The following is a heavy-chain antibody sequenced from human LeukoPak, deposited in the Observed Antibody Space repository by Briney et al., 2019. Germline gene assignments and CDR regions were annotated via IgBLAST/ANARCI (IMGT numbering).Heavy chain of an antibody. CDR3: ARLIAAAGYYYYGMDV. D-gene: IGHD6-13*01. CDR1: GFTFSSYS. V-gene: IGHV3-21*01. Sequence: PGGSLRLSCAASGFTFSSYSMNWVRQAPGKGLEWVSSISSSSSYIYYADSVKGRFTISRDNAKNSLYLQMNSLRAEDTAVYYCARLIAAAGYYYYGMDVRGQGATVTVSS. J-gene: IGHJ6*02. CDR2: ISSSSSYI.